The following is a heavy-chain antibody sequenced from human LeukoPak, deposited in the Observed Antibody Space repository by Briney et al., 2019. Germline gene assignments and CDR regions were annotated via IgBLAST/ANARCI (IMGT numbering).Heavy chain of an antibody. J-gene: IGHJ4*02. V-gene: IGHV4-61*02. CDR1: GASISSGTYY. Sequence: SQTLSLTCTVSGASISSGTYYWSWIRQPAGKGLEWIGRIYTSGITNYNPSLKSRVTISLDTSKNQFSLKLSSVTAADTAVYYYARIMTGYYYYFDYWGQGTLVTVSS. CDR3: ARIMTGYYYYFDY. CDR2: IYTSGIT. D-gene: IGHD2/OR15-2a*01.